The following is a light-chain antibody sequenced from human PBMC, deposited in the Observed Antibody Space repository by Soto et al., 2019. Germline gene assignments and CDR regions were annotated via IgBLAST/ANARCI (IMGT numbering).Light chain of an antibody. CDR1: QNIFYSSNNKNY. CDR3: QQYYSSPTWT. CDR2: WAS. J-gene: IGKJ1*01. V-gene: IGKV4-1*01. Sequence: DIVMTQSPDSLAVSLGERATINCKSSQNIFYSSNNKNYLAWYQQKPGQPPKLLIYWASTRESGVPDRFSGSGSGTDFTLTISSLQAEDVAIYYCQQYYSSPTWTFGQGTKVEIK.